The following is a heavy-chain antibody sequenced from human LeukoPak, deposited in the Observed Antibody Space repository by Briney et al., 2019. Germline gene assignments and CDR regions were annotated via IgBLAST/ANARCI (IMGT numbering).Heavy chain of an antibody. V-gene: IGHV3-21*01. CDR3: ARGPPVVIAGSFDS. Sequence: GGSLRLSCAASGFTFSSYSMNWVRQAPGKGLEWVSSISSSSSYIYYADSVKGRFTISRDNAKNSLYLQMNSLRAEDTAVYYCARGPPVVIAGSFDSWGQGTLVTVSS. CDR1: GFTFSSYS. CDR2: ISSSSSYI. D-gene: IGHD2-21*01. J-gene: IGHJ4*02.